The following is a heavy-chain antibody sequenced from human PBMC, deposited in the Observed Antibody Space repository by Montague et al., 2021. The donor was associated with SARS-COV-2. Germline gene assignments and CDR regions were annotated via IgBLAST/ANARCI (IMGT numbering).Heavy chain of an antibody. V-gene: IGHV4-59*13. CDR1: GGSMSDNY. J-gene: IGHJ5*01. D-gene: IGHD3-10*01. CDR2: IYYSGGI. Sequence: SETLSLTCTVSGGSMSDNYWAWIRQPPGKGLEWLAFIYYSGGINSNASLKSRVSMSVDTSKNQFSLKLTSVTAADTAVYYCARAVSVRRAVNWFDSWGQGTLVTVSS. CDR3: ARAVSVRRAVNWFDS.